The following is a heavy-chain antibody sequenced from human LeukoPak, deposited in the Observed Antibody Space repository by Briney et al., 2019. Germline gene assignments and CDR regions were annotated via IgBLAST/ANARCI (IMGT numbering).Heavy chain of an antibody. CDR1: GGSISRGGYS. CDR2: IYQSGST. CDR3: ARGGSGYYLDY. D-gene: IGHD3-22*01. Sequence: PSQTLSLTCAVSGGSISRGGYSWSWIRQPPGKGLEWIGYIYQSGSTFYNPSLKSRVTISIDRAKNQFSLKLSSVTAADTAVYYCARGGSGYYLDYWGQGTLVTVSS. V-gene: IGHV4-30-2*01. J-gene: IGHJ4*02.